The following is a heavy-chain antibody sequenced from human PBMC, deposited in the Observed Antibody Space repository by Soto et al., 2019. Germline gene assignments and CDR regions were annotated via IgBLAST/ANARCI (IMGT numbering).Heavy chain of an antibody. V-gene: IGHV4-59*01. CDR2: IYYSGNT. D-gene: IGHD3-22*01. CDR1: GDSISNSY. J-gene: IGHJ4*02. CDR3: TRGYSDGGVCNY. Sequence: LFLTCTVSGDSISNSYWSWSRQPPGKGLDWIGYIYYSGNTNYNPSLKSRVTLSVDTSKTHFSLRLSSVSAADTAVYYCTRGYSDGGVCNYWGKGTLGIFSS.